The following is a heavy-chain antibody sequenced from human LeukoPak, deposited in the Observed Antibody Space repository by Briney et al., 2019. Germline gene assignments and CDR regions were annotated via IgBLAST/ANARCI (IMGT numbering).Heavy chain of an antibody. V-gene: IGHV3-23*01. CDR2: ISGSGGIT. CDR1: GFTFSSCA. J-gene: IGHJ4*02. CDR3: AKDDKGADFWSGYCFDY. D-gene: IGHD3-3*01. Sequence: GGSLRLSCGASGFTFSSCAMSWVRQAPGKGLEWVSAISGSGGITYYADSVKGRFTISGDNSKNTLYLQMNSLRAEDTAVYYCAKDDKGADFWSGYCFDYWGQGTLVPVSS.